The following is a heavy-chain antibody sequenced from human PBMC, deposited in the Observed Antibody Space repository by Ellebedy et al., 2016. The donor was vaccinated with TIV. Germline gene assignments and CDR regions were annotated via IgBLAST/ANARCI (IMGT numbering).Heavy chain of an antibody. D-gene: IGHD6-25*01. V-gene: IGHV4-34*01. CDR1: GGSFSGYY. J-gene: IGHJ3*02. Sequence: GSLRLSCAVYGGSFSGYYWSWIRQPPGKGLEWNGEINHSGSTNYNPSLKSRVTISVDTSKNQFSLKLSPVTAADTAVYYCARGPREGSSELDAFDIWGQGTMVTVSS. CDR3: ARGPREGSSELDAFDI. CDR2: INHSGST.